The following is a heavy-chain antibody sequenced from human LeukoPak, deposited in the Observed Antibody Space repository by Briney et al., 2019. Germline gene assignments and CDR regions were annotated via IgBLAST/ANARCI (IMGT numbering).Heavy chain of an antibody. CDR1: GFTLSSHA. Sequence: GGSLRLSCTASGFTLSSHAMHWVRQAPGKGLEWVAVISFDGSHKYYADSVKGRFTISRDNSKNTLYLQMNSLRAEDTAVYYCAKDLPIINPPDNNWGQGTLVTVSS. CDR2: ISFDGSHK. D-gene: IGHD3-10*01. CDR3: AKDLPIINPPDNN. V-gene: IGHV3-30-3*01. J-gene: IGHJ4*02.